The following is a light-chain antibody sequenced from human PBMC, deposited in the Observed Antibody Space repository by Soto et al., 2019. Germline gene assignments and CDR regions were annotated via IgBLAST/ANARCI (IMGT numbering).Light chain of an antibody. CDR1: QSVSSNY. J-gene: IGKJ1*01. CDR3: HQYGGSPGT. Sequence: EIVLTQSPGTLSLSPGERATLSCRASQSVSSNYLAWYQQRPGQAPRLLIYDASSRATGVPDRFSGSGSGTDFTLTISRLEPEDFALYYCHQYGGSPGTLGQGTKVEIK. CDR2: DAS. V-gene: IGKV3-20*01.